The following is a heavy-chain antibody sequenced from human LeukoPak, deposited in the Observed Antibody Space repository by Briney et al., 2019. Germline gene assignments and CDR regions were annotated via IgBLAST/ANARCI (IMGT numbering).Heavy chain of an antibody. CDR1: GLTFSSYA. CDR3: ARDRAAAGFDAFDI. CDR2: ISGSGGST. J-gene: IGHJ3*02. Sequence: GASLRLSCAASGLTFSSYAMSWVRQAPGKGLEWVSAISGSGGSTYYADSVKGRFTISRDNSKNTLYLQMNSLRAEDTAVYYCARDRAAAGFDAFDIWGQGTMVTVSS. V-gene: IGHV3-23*01. D-gene: IGHD6-13*01.